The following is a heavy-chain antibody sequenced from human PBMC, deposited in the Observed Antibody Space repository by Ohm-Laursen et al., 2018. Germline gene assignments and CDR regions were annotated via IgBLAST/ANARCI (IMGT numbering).Heavy chain of an antibody. CDR3: ATSYYSDY. Sequence: SLRLSCAASGFTFSSYAMSWVRQAPGKGLAWVSGISNSGDSTYYADSVKGRFTISRDNSKNTLYLQMNSLRAGDTAVYYCATSYYSDYWGQGTLVTVSS. CDR1: GFTFSSYA. CDR2: ISNSGDST. V-gene: IGHV3-23*01. J-gene: IGHJ4*02.